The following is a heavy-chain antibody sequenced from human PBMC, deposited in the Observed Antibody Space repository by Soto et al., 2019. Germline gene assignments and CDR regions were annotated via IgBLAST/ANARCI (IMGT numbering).Heavy chain of an antibody. CDR3: ARHSGRWVLLEPYYFAY. V-gene: IGHV4-39*01. J-gene: IGHJ4*02. CDR2: IYYSGST. D-gene: IGHD1-26*01. CDR1: GGSISSSSYY. Sequence: QLQLQESGPGLVKPSETLSLTCTVSGGSISSSSYYWGWIRQPPGKGLEWIGSIYYSGSTYYNPSRKCRGTISVDTSKNQFSLKLSSVTAADTAVYYCARHSGRWVLLEPYYFAYWGQGTLVTVSS.